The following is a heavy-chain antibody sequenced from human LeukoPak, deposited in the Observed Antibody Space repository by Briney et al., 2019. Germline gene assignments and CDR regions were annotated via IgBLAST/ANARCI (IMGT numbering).Heavy chain of an antibody. D-gene: IGHD1-26*01. CDR1: GFSSSIYW. CDR2: IYFSGSST. V-gene: IGHV3-74*01. CDR3: VTDVGIVDGR. Sequence: RLCSAASGFSSSIYWMHSVPEAPEKRHLCVSRIYFSGSSTSYAASVKVRFTISRDNAKNRLSLSMNIRTAQDTPLFNRVTDVGIVDGRWGQGTLVTVSS. J-gene: IGHJ4*02.